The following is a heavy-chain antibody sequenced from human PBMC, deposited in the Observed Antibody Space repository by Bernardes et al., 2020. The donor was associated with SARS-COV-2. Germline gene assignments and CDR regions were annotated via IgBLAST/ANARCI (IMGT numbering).Heavy chain of an antibody. CDR2: IYHSGST. CDR3: ARGVGYSNYAF. V-gene: IGHV4-59*01. CDR1: GCSISSYY. J-gene: IGHJ4*02. Sequence: SETLSLTCTVSGCSISSYYWNWIRQPPGKGLEWIGNIYHSGSTNYNPSLKSRVTISVDTSKNQFSLKLSSVTAADTAVYYCARGVGYSNYAFWGQGTLVTVSS. D-gene: IGHD4-4*01.